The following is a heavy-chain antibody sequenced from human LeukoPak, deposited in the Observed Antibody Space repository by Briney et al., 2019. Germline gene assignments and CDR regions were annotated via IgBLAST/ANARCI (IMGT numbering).Heavy chain of an antibody. D-gene: IGHD2-15*01. CDR1: GFTFSSYG. V-gene: IGHV3-21*01. CDR3: ARDGFCSGGSCYGY. Sequence: PGGPLRLSCEVSGFTFSSYGMNWVRQAPGKGLEWVSSISGTSNYIDYADSVKGRFTISRDNTKNSLYLQMNSLRAEDTAVYYCARDGFCSGGSCYGYWGQGTLVTVSS. J-gene: IGHJ4*02. CDR2: ISGTSNYI.